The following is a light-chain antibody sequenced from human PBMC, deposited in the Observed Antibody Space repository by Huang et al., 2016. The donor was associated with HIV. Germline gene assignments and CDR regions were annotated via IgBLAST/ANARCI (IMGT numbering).Light chain of an antibody. Sequence: DIVMTQSPLSLAVTPGEPASISCRSSQSILHSNGYNYLDWYVQKPGQSPQLLIYIGSSRASGVPDRISGGGSGVEFTLKISRVEAEDVGVYYCMQAQQTPYTFGPGTKLEIK. J-gene: IGKJ2*01. CDR3: MQAQQTPYT. CDR1: QSILHSNGYNY. V-gene: IGKV2-28*01. CDR2: IGS.